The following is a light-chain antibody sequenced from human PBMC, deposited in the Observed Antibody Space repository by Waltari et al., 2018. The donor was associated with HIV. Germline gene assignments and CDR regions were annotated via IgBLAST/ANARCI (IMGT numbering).Light chain of an antibody. CDR2: QDT. V-gene: IGLV3-1*01. CDR3: QAWDSSAVV. Sequence: SYELTQPPSVSVSPGQTATITCSGDNLGDKYVSWYQQRPGQSPVLVIYQDTGRPSGSPERLSGSNAGNTATLTISGTQAMDEADYYCQAWDSSAVVFGGGTKLTVL. J-gene: IGLJ2*01. CDR1: NLGDKY.